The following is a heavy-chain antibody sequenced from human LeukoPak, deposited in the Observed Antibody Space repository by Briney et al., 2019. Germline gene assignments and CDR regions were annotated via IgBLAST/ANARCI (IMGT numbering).Heavy chain of an antibody. CDR2: IWNDGSSK. D-gene: IGHD6-13*01. CDR3: ASDGIAVDRGIGYFDY. V-gene: IGHV3-33*01. CDR1: GFTFRSYG. J-gene: IGHJ4*02. Sequence: GKSLRLSCAASGFTFRSYGMHWVRQAPGKGLEWVAVIWNDGSSKYYADSVKGRFTISRDNSENTLYLQMNSLRAEDTALYYCASDGIAVDRGIGYFDYWGQGTLVTVSS.